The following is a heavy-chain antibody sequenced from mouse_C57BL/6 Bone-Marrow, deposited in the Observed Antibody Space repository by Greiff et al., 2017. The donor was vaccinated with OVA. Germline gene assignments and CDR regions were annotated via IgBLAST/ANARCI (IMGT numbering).Heavy chain of an antibody. D-gene: IGHD2-3*01. V-gene: IGHV1-82*01. CDR1: GYAFSSSW. Sequence: QVQLQQSGPELVKPGASVKISCKASGYAFSSSWMNWVKQRPGKGLEWIGRIYPGDGDTNYNGKFKGKATLTADKSSSPAYMQLRSLTSEDSAVYFCARHEDGYYASYFDYWGQGTTLTVSS. CDR3: ARHEDGYYASYFDY. J-gene: IGHJ2*01. CDR2: IYPGDGDT.